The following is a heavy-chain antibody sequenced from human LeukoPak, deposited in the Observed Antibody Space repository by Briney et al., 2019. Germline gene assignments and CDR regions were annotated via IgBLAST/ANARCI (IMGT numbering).Heavy chain of an antibody. D-gene: IGHD3-22*01. CDR3: AKAATLSSARGYYFDY. J-gene: IGHJ4*02. Sequence: SETLSLTCTVSGYSISSGYYWGWIRQPPGKGLEWIGSIYHSGNTNYNPSLKSRVTISVDKSKNQFSLNLSSVTAADTAVYYCAKAATLSSARGYYFDYWGQGTLVTVSS. CDR2: IYHSGNT. V-gene: IGHV4-38-2*02. CDR1: GYSISSGYY.